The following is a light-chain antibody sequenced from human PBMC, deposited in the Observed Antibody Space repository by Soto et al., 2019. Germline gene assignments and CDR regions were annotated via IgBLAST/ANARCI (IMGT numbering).Light chain of an antibody. Sequence: DIQMTQSPSSLSASVGDRVTITCRASQSISIYLNWYQQKPGKAPKFLIYAASSLQSGVPSRFSGSGSGTDFTLTISSLQPEDSATYYCQQSYSTPRLTFGGGTKVEIK. CDR3: QQSYSTPRLT. CDR1: QSISIY. J-gene: IGKJ4*01. V-gene: IGKV1-39*01. CDR2: AAS.